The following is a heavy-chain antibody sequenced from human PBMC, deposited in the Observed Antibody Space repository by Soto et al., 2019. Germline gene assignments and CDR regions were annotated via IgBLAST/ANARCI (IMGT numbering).Heavy chain of an antibody. J-gene: IGHJ4*02. CDR1: GGSFSGYY. Sequence: QVQLQQWGAGLLKPSETLSLTCAVYGGSFSGYYWSWIRQPPGKGLEWIGEINHSGSTNYNPSLKSRVTISVDTSKNQFSLKLSSVTAADTAVSYCARVTATVTTLVDYWGQGTLVTVSS. D-gene: IGHD4-17*01. V-gene: IGHV4-34*01. CDR3: ARVTATVTTLVDY. CDR2: INHSGST.